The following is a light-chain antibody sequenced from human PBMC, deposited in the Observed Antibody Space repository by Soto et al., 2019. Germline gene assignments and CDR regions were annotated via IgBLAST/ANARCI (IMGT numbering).Light chain of an antibody. CDR1: RDISSY. CDR3: QQVNSFPLT. Sequence: DIQLTQSPSFLSASVGDRVTITCRASRDISSYLAWYQQKPGKAPKVLIYAASTLQSGVPSRFSGSGSGTEFTLTISSLQPEDFATYYCQQVNSFPLTCGGGSEVEIK. CDR2: AAS. J-gene: IGKJ4*01. V-gene: IGKV1-9*01.